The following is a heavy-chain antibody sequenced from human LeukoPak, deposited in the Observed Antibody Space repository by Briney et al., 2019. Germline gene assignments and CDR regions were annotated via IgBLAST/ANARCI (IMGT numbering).Heavy chain of an antibody. D-gene: IGHD4-17*01. J-gene: IGHJ4*02. CDR1: GYTFTSYY. Sequence: GASVKVSCKASGYTFTSYYMHWVRQAPGQGLEWMGIINPSGGSTSYAQKFQGRVTMTRETSTSTVYMELSSLRSEDTAVYYCAIEKYGDYDFDYWGQGTLVTVSS. V-gene: IGHV1-46*01. CDR3: AIEKYGDYDFDY. CDR2: INPSGGST.